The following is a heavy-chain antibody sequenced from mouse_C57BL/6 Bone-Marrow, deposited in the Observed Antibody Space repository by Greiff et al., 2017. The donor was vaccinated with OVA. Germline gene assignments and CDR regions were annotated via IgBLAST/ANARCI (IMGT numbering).Heavy chain of an antibody. CDR2: IDPENGDT. CDR3: TTDLGLPFAY. J-gene: IGHJ3*01. D-gene: IGHD2-4*01. CDR1: GFNIKDDY. Sequence: EVQLVESGAELVRPGASVKLSCTASGFNIKDDYMHWVKQRPEQGLEWIGWIDPENGDTEYASKFQGKATITADTSSTTAYLQLSSLTSEDTAVYYCTTDLGLPFAYWGQGTLVTVSA. V-gene: IGHV14-4*01.